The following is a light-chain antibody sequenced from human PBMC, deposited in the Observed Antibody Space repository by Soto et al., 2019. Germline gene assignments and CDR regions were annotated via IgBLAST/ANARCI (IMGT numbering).Light chain of an antibody. CDR3: QYYGSSPFT. V-gene: IGKV3-20*01. CDR1: QSVDSRY. Sequence: EIVLTQSPGTLSLSPGERATLSCRASQSVDSRYLAWHQQKPGQATGLLIYGASSRATGIPDRFSGSGSGTDFTITISRLEPEDFAVYYCQYYGSSPFTFGQGTKLEIK. J-gene: IGKJ2*01. CDR2: GAS.